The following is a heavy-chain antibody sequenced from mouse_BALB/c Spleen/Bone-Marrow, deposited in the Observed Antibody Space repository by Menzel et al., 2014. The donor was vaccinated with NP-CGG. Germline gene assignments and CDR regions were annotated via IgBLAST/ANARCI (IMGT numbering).Heavy chain of an antibody. V-gene: IGHV1-87*01. CDR2: IYPGDGDT. CDR3: ASPYGNYDAMDY. CDR1: GYTFTSYW. J-gene: IGHJ4*01. Sequence: QVQLKQSGAELARPGASVKLSCKTSGYTFTSYWMQWVKQRPGQGLQWIGAIYPGDGDTRYTQKFRGKATLTADKSSNTAYMQLSSLTSEDSAVYFCASPYGNYDAMDYWGQGTSVTASS. D-gene: IGHD2-1*01.